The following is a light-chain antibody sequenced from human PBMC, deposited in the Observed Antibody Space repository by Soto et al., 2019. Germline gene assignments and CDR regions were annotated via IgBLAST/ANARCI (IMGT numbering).Light chain of an antibody. V-gene: IGKV1-39*01. CDR1: QTIDTY. CDR2: AAS. Sequence: IQLTPSPSSLSASAGDRVNITCRASQTIDTYLNWYQHKPGKAPKVLIYAASYLQSGVPSRFSGSGSGADFTLTISSLQSEDFAVYYCQQCNNWPLTFGGGTKVDIK. CDR3: QQCNNWPLT. J-gene: IGKJ4*01.